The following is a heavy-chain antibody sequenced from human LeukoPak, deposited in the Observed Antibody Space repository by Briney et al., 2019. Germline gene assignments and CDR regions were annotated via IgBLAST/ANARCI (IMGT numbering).Heavy chain of an antibody. V-gene: IGHV1-2*02. J-gene: IGHJ5*02. CDR2: INPNSGGT. CDR3: AREIRYSSSSGTWFDP. Sequence: ASVKVSCKASGYTFTGYYMHWVRQAPGQGLEWMGWINPNSGGTNYAQKFQGRVTMTRDTSISTAYMELSRLRSDDTAVYYCAREIRYSSSSGTWFDPWGQGTLVTVSS. CDR1: GYTFTGYY. D-gene: IGHD6-6*01.